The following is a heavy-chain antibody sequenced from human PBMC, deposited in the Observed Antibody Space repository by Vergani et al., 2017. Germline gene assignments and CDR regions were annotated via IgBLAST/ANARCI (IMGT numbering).Heavy chain of an antibody. CDR2: IYPGDSDT. CDR3: ARLNSPXYDITGYYYYGMDV. Sequence: VQLVQSGAEVKKPGESVKISCKGSGYIFTSYWIGWVRQLPGKGREWMGIIYPGDSDTRYSPSFQGQVTISADKSICTAYLQWSSLKASDTAMYYCARLNSPXYDITGYYYYGMDVWGQGTTVTVSS. V-gene: IGHV5-51*01. J-gene: IGHJ6*02. CDR1: GYIFTSYW. D-gene: IGHD3-9*01.